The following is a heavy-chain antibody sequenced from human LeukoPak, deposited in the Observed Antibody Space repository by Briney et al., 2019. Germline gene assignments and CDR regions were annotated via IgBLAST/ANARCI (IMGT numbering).Heavy chain of an antibody. CDR1: GGSFSGYY. V-gene: IGHV4-34*01. Sequence: SVTLSLTCAVYGGSFSGYYWSWIRQPPGKGLEWIGEINHSGSTNYNPSLKSRVTISVDTSKNQFSLKLSSVTAADTAVYYCARGRAAAGQRWFDPWGQGTLVTVSS. CDR2: INHSGST. D-gene: IGHD6-13*01. J-gene: IGHJ5*02. CDR3: ARGRAAAGQRWFDP.